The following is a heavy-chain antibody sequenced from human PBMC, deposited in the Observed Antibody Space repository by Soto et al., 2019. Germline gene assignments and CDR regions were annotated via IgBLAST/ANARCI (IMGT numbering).Heavy chain of an antibody. CDR1: GASVNTGGYF. Sequence: TLSLTCTVSGASVNTGGYFWTWIRQQPGKGLEWIGYMYYSGHDSYNPSLESRVTISADTASNQFSLRLTSVTAADTAVYYCARRHYQYYGMDGWGQGTTVTV. CDR2: MYYSGHD. V-gene: IGHV4-31*03. CDR3: ARRHYQYYGMDG. J-gene: IGHJ6*02.